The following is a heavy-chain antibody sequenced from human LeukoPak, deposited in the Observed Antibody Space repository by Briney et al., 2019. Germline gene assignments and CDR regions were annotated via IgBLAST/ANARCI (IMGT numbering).Heavy chain of an antibody. D-gene: IGHD5-24*01. CDR1: GGTFNSYA. V-gene: IGHV1-69*04. J-gene: IGHJ4*02. CDR2: IIPILGIA. Sequence: SVKVSCKASGGTFNSYAISWVRQAPGQGLEWMGRIIPILGIANYAQKFQGRVTITADKSTSTAYMELSSLRSEDTAVYYCARVGRWLQFDYFDYWGQGTLVTVSS. CDR3: ARVGRWLQFDYFDY.